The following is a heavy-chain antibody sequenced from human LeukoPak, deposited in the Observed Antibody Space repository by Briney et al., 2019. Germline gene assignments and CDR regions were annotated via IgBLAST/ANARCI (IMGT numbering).Heavy chain of an antibody. CDR3: ATAGSSELLWDYAMDV. V-gene: IGHV3-53*04. CDR2: IYAGGST. Sequence: HPGGSLRLSCAASGFTVSSNYMSRVRQAPGKGLEWVSLIYAGGSTYYADAVKGRFTISRHNSENTLHLQMNSLRVEDTAVYYCATAGSSELLWDYAMDVWGQGTTVTVSS. CDR1: GFTVSSNY. J-gene: IGHJ6*02. D-gene: IGHD3-10*01.